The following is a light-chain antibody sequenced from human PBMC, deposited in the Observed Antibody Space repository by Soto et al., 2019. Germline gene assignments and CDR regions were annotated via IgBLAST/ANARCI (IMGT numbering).Light chain of an antibody. CDR1: QSISSY. Sequence: IQLTQSPSSLSASVGDRVTITCRASQSISSYLNWYQQKPGKAPKLLIYAASSLQSGVPSRFSGSGAGTDVTLTISSLQPEEFATYYCQQSYSPLFTFGPGTKVDIK. J-gene: IGKJ3*01. CDR2: AAS. CDR3: QQSYSPLFT. V-gene: IGKV1-39*01.